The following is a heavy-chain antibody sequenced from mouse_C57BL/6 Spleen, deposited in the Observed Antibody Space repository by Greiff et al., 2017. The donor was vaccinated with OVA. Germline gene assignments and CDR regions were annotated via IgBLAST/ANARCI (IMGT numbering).Heavy chain of an antibody. CDR3: AREGDYYGSSYFDY. J-gene: IGHJ2*01. CDR1: GYSITSGYY. D-gene: IGHD1-1*01. CDR2: ISYDGSN. V-gene: IGHV3-6*01. Sequence: EVQLQESGPGLVKPSQSLSLTCSFTGYSITSGYYWNWIRQFPGNKLEWMGYISYDGSNNYNPSLKNRISITRDTSKNQFFLKLNSVTTEDTATYYCAREGDYYGSSYFDYWGQGTTLTVSS.